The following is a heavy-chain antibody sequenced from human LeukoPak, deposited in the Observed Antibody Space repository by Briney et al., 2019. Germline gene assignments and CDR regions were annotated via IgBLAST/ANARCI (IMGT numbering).Heavy chain of an antibody. CDR2: ISAYNGNT. Sequence: ASVKVSCKASGYTFTSYGISWVRQAPGQGLEWMGWISAYNGNTNYAQKLQGRVTMTTDTSTSTAYMELRSLRSDDTAVYYCARVSIVVVTATRPDYWGQGTLVTVSS. D-gene: IGHD2-21*02. CDR3: ARVSIVVVTATRPDY. V-gene: IGHV1-18*01. J-gene: IGHJ4*02. CDR1: GYTFTSYG.